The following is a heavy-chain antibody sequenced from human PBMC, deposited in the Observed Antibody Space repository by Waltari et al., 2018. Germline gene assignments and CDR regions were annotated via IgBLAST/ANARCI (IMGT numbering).Heavy chain of an antibody. CDR1: GFNLSGTW. D-gene: IGHD3-3*01. CDR2: ISGYGSTT. Sequence: EVQLVESGGGLVQPGGSLRLSCAASGFNLSGTWLHWVRQVPGKGLVWVSRISGYGSTTNYAAAVKGRFTIARDTAKNTLYLQMNSLRAEDTAVYYCARGADLRGQGILVTVSS. CDR3: ARGADL. V-gene: IGHV3-74*01. J-gene: IGHJ4*02.